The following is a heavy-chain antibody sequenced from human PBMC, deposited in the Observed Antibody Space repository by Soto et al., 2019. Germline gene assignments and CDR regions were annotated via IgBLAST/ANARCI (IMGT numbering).Heavy chain of an antibody. CDR1: GDSVSSNSAA. CDR3: ARRVGDGLDY. J-gene: IGHJ4*02. V-gene: IGHV6-1*01. D-gene: IGHD2-2*01. Sequence: QVQLQQSGPGLVKPSQTLSLTCAISGDSVSSNSAAWNWIRQSPSRGLEWLGRTNYRSKRQNDYQVTVNSRTTTNSHTPTNQFSLQLNSVTPEDTAVYYFARRVGDGLDYWGQGTLVTVSS. CDR2: TNYRSKRQN.